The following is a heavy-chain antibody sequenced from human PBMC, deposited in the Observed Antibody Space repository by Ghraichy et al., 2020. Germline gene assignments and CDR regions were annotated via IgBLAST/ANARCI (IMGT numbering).Heavy chain of an antibody. J-gene: IGHJ4*02. V-gene: IGHV1-2*02. CDR1: GYTFTGYY. CDR2: INPNSGGT. D-gene: IGHD2-21*02. Sequence: ASVKVSCKASGYTFTGYYMHWVRQAPGQGLEWMGWINPNSGGTNYAQKFQGRVTMTRDTSISTAYMELSRLRSDDTAVYYCARGTVRDIVVVTAIQYYFDYWGQGTLVTVSS. CDR3: ARGTVRDIVVVTAIQYYFDY.